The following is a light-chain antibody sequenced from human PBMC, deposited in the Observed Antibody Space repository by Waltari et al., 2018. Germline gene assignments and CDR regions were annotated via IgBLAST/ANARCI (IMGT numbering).Light chain of an antibody. Sequence: QSALPQPPSASGSPGQSVTISCTGTSSDVGAYTYVSWYQQHPGKAPKLLIYEVSKRASGVPDRFSGSKSGNTAPLTVSGLQAEDEADYYCASRGASKVFGGGTKLTVL. J-gene: IGLJ2*01. V-gene: IGLV2-8*01. CDR1: SSDVGAYTY. CDR2: EVS. CDR3: ASRGASKV.